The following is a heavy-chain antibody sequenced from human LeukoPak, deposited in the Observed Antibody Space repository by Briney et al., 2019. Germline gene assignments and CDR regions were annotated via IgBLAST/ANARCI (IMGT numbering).Heavy chain of an antibody. D-gene: IGHD1-14*01. V-gene: IGHV3-48*03. Sequence: PGGSLRLSCAASGFIFSTYEMNWVRQAPGKGLEWVSYISSGGITINYADSVRGGFTISRDNTKNSLYLQMNSLRAEDTAVYYCARGGRTSYYFDSWGQGTLVTVSS. J-gene: IGHJ4*02. CDR3: ARGGRTSYYFDS. CDR2: ISSGGITI. CDR1: GFIFSTYE.